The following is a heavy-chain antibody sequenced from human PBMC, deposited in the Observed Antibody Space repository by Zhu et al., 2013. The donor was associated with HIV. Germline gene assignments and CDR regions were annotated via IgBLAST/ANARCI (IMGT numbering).Heavy chain of an antibody. V-gene: IGHV3-30*18. J-gene: IGHJ4*02. D-gene: IGHD3-22*01. CDR3: AKPTSGYFRLGYYFDY. CDR2: ISYDGSNK. Sequence: VQLVESGGGVVQPGRSLRLSCAASGFTFSSYGMHWVRQAPGKGLEWVAVISYDGSNKYYADSVKGRFTISRDNSKNTLYLQMYSLRAEDTAVYYCAKPTSGYFRLGYYFDYWGQGTLVTVSS. CDR1: GFTFSSYG.